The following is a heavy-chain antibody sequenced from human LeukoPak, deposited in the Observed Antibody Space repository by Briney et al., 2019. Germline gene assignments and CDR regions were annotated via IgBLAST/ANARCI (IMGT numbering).Heavy chain of an antibody. CDR3: ARRFAPSRNDAFDI. D-gene: IGHD3-10*01. V-gene: IGHV4-39*01. CDR2: IYYSGST. CDR1: GGSINSSSYY. J-gene: IGHJ3*02. Sequence: PSETLSLTCTVSGGSINSSSYYCGWIRQPPGKGLEWIGTIYYSGSTYYNPSLKSRVTISADTSKNQFSLKLSSVTASDTAVYYCARRFAPSRNDAFDIWGQGTMVTVSS.